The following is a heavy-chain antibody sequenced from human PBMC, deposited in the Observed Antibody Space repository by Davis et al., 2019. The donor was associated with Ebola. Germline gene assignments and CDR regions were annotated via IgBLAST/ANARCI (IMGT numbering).Heavy chain of an antibody. CDR3: VRTTYGAPEY. D-gene: IGHD4-17*01. V-gene: IGHV3-74*01. CDR1: GFTFSRYW. CDR2: ISSDGGIT. J-gene: IGHJ4*02. Sequence: GESLKISCAASGFTFSRYWMHWVRQAPGKGLVYVSRISSDGGITSYADSVKGRFTISSDNAKSTLYLQMNSLTAEDTAVYYCVRTTYGAPEYWGQGTLVTVSS.